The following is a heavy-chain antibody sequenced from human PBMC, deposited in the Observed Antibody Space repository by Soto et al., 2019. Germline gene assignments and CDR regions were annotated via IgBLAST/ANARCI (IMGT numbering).Heavy chain of an antibody. CDR1: GGSISSSSYY. D-gene: IGHD3-10*01. V-gene: IGHV4-39*01. J-gene: IGHJ4*02. CDR2: IYYSGST. Sequence: QLQLQESGPGLVKPSETLSLTCTVSGGSISSSSYYWGWIRQPPGKGLQWIGTIYYSGSTSYNPSLHGLVTISVDTSKAHFSLKLSSVTAADTAVYYCARRSGGTKPVCWGQGTLVTVSS. CDR3: ARRSGGTKPVC.